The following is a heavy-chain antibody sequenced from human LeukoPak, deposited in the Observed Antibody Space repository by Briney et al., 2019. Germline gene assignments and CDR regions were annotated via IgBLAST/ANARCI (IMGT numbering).Heavy chain of an antibody. D-gene: IGHD3-10*01. CDR3: ARGSAVINDAFDI. V-gene: IGHV4-59*01. J-gene: IGHJ3*02. Sequence: ASETLSLTCTVSGGSISSYYWSWIRQPPGKGLEWIGYIYYSGSTNYNPSLKSRVTISVDTSKNQFSLKLSSVTAADTAVYYCARGSAVINDAFDIWGQGTMVTVSS. CDR2: IYYSGST. CDR1: GGSISSYY.